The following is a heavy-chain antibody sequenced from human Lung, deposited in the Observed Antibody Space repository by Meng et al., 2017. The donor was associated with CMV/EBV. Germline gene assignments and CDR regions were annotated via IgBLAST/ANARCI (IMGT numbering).Heavy chain of an antibody. CDR2: ISSGSSTI. J-gene: IGHJ4*02. CDR3: ARGVGSSGYYPDY. V-gene: IGHV3-48*04. D-gene: IGHD3-22*01. Sequence: GDSLKISCVVSGFSFSSYSMNWVRQAPGKGLEWVSYISSGSSTIYYADSVKGRFTISRDNAKNSLYLQMNSLRAEDTAVYYCARGVGSSGYYPDYWGQGTLVTVSS. CDR1: GFSFSSYS.